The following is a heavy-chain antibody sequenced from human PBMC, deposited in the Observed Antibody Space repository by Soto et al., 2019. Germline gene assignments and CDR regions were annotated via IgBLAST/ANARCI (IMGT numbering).Heavy chain of an antibody. CDR1: SGSISSSNW. CDR2: IYHSGST. CDR3: ANAKVVPAATRRYYYYYYMDV. J-gene: IGHJ6*03. Sequence: SETLSLTCAVSSGSISSSNWWSWVRQPPGKGLEWIGEIYHSGSTNYNPSLKSRVTISVDKSKNQFSLKLSSVTAADTAVYYCANAKVVPAATRRYYYYYYMDVWGKGTTVTVSS. V-gene: IGHV4-4*02. D-gene: IGHD2-2*01.